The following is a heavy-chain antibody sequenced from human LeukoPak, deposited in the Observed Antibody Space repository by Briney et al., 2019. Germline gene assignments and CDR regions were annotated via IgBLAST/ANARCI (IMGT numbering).Heavy chain of an antibody. V-gene: IGHV1-2*02. Sequence: ASVTVSCKASGYTFTGYYMHWVRQAPGQGLEWMGWINPNSGGTNYAQKFQGRVTMTRDTSISTAYMELSRLRSDDTAVYHCARAYNWNYRAPYGMDVWGQGNTVTVSS. J-gene: IGHJ6*02. D-gene: IGHD1-7*01. CDR1: GYTFTGYY. CDR2: INPNSGGT. CDR3: ARAYNWNYRAPYGMDV.